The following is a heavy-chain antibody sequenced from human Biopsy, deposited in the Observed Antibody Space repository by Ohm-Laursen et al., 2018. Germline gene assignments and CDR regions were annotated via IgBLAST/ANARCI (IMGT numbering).Heavy chain of an antibody. CDR3: ARADMVTTIVDY. J-gene: IGHJ4*02. Sequence: GTLSLTCTVSGASVSSGSYDWSWIRQPPGKGLEWIGNIYNDVSTKYNPSLRSRVTISADKSTNQFSLKLRSVTAADTAVYYCARADMVTTIVDYWGQGTLVTVSS. CDR1: GASVSSGSYD. CDR2: IYNDVST. V-gene: IGHV4-61*01. D-gene: IGHD5-12*01.